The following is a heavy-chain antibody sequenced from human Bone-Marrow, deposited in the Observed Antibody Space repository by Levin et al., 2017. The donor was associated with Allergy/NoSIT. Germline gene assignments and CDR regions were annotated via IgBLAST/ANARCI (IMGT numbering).Heavy chain of an antibody. CDR1: GFTFSSYA. J-gene: IGHJ6*03. D-gene: IGHD3-10*01. CDR2: ISSNGGST. CDR3: ARVSPGEFGESYYYYYYMDV. Sequence: GGSLRLSCAASGFTFSSYAMHWVRQAPGKGLEYVSAISSNGGSTYYATSVKGRFTISRDNSKNTLYLQMGSLRAEDMAVYYCARVSPGEFGESYYYYYYMDVWGKGTTVTVSS. V-gene: IGHV3-64*01.